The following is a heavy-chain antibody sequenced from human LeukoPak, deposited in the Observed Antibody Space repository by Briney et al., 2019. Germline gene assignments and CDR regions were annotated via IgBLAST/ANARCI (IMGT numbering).Heavy chain of an antibody. J-gene: IGHJ4*02. CDR1: GGSISGYY. V-gene: IGHV4-34*01. CDR3: ASLTDSSTSGLDY. Sequence: SETLSLTCTVSGGSISGYYWSWIRKPPGKGLEWIGEIYHSGSTNYNPSLKSRVTISVDKSKNQFSLKLSSVTAADTAVYYCASLTDSSTSGLDYWGQGTLVTVSS. CDR2: IYHSGST. D-gene: IGHD2-2*01.